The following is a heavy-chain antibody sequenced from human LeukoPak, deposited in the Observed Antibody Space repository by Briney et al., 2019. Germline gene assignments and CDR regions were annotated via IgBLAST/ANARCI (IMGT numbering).Heavy chain of an antibody. D-gene: IGHD6-13*01. J-gene: IGHJ4*02. V-gene: IGHV3-74*01. CDR1: GFSFSTHW. Sequence: GGSLRLSCAAAGFSFSTHWMYWVRQAPGKGLVYVSRINSDGSSTRYADSVQGRFSISRDNANNTLYLQMNSLRAEDTAVYYCARSPRFSIGASGTFDYWGQGVLVTVSP. CDR3: ARSPRFSIGASGTFDY. CDR2: INSDGSST.